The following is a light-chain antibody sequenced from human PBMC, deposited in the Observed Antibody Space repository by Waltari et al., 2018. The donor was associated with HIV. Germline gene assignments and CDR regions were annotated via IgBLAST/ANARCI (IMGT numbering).Light chain of an antibody. J-gene: IGLJ2*01. CDR3: QSYDSSLSGSGV. Sequence: QSVLTQPPSVSGAPGQRVTISCTGSSPNIGAGLDVHWYQQLPGTAPKLLIYGNSNRPSGVPDRFSGSKSGTSASLAITGLQAEDEADYYCQSYDSSLSGSGVFGGGTKLTVL. CDR1: SPNIGAGLD. V-gene: IGLV1-40*01. CDR2: GNS.